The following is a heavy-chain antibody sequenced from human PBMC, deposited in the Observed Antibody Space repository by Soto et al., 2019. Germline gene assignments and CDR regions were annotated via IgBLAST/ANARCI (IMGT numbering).Heavy chain of an antibody. Sequence: QVQLVQSGAEVKKPGSSVKVSCKASGGTFSSYTISWVRQAPGQGLEWMGRIIPILGIANYAQKFQGRITITADKSTSTAYMERGSLRSEDTVVYYCAGIYCGGDCYSYWYFDLWGRGTLVTVSS. CDR3: AGIYCGGDCYSYWYFDL. CDR1: GGTFSSYT. J-gene: IGHJ2*01. V-gene: IGHV1-69*02. D-gene: IGHD2-21*02. CDR2: IIPILGIA.